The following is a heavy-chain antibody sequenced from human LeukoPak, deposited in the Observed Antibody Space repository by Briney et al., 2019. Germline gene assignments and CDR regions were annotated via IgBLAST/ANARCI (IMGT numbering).Heavy chain of an antibody. CDR1: GFTFSGSA. CDR3: TRQGAVAGNYYYYGMDV. V-gene: IGHV3-73*01. Sequence: GGSLRLSCAASGFTFSGSAMHWVRQASGKGLEWVGRIRSKANSYATAYAASVKGRFTISRDDSKNTAYLQMSSLETEDTAVYYCTRQGAVAGNYYYYGMDVWGQGTTVTVSS. D-gene: IGHD6-19*01. CDR2: IRSKANSYAT. J-gene: IGHJ6*02.